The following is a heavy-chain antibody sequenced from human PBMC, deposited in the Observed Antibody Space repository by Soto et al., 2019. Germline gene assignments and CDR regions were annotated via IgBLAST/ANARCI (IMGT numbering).Heavy chain of an antibody. D-gene: IGHD5-12*01. J-gene: IGHJ6*02. CDR3: ARDIVATIDYYYGMDV. V-gene: IGHV4-39*01. CDR2: IYYSGST. CDR1: GGSISSSSYY. Sequence: SETLSLTCTVSGGSISSSSYYWGWIRQPPGKGLEWIGGIYYSGSTYYNPSLKSRVTISVDTSKNQFSLKLSSVTAADTAVYYCARDIVATIDYYYGMDVWGQGTTVTVSS.